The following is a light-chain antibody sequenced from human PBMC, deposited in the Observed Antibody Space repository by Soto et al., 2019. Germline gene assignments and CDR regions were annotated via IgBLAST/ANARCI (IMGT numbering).Light chain of an antibody. CDR3: HQYAGPPAT. J-gene: IGKJ2*01. V-gene: IGKV3-20*01. Sequence: EVVLTQSPGTLSLSPGERATLSCRSSQSVTTYLAWYQHKPGQAPRLLIYGASWMAAGIPDRFSGSGSGSDFTLTISRLEPEDFAVYYCHQYAGPPATFGQGTRLEIK. CDR2: GAS. CDR1: QSVTTY.